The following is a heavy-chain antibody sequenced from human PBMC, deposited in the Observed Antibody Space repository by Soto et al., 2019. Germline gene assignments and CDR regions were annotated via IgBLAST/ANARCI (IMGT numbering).Heavy chain of an antibody. D-gene: IGHD4-17*01. Sequence: ASVKVSCKASGYTFTGYYMHWVRQAPGQGLEWMGWINPNSGGTNYAQKFQGWVTMTRDTSISTAYMELSRLRSDDTAVYYCARAPDYGDYRNWSDPWGQGTLVTVSS. J-gene: IGHJ5*02. CDR2: INPNSGGT. CDR1: GYTFTGYY. V-gene: IGHV1-2*04. CDR3: ARAPDYGDYRNWSDP.